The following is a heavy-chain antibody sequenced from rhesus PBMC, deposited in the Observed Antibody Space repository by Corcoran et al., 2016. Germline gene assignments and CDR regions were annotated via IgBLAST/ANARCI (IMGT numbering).Heavy chain of an antibody. J-gene: IGHJ4*01. CDR3: ARRYSWNNGYFDY. CDR1: GYTFTSYY. Sequence: QVQLVQSGAEVKKPGTSVKLSCKASGYTFTSYYLNWVRQAPGQGLEWMGGITPSRGTTGYAQKCKGRVTMTRETSTSTAYMELNSLRSEDTAVYYCARRYSWNNGYFDYWGQGVLVTVSS. CDR2: ITPSRGTT. V-gene: IGHV1-200*01. D-gene: IGHD1-20*01.